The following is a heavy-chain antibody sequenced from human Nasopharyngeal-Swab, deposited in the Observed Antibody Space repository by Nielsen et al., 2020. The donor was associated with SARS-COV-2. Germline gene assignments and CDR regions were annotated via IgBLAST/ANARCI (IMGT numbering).Heavy chain of an antibody. J-gene: IGHJ6*02. D-gene: IGHD3-10*01. V-gene: IGHV4-59*01. Sequence: WIRQPPGKGLEWIGYIYYSGSTNYNPSLKSRVTISVDTSKNQFSLKLNSVTAADTAVYYCARCITVIQGGPYYYYFGMDVWGQGTTVTVSS. CDR2: IYYSGST. CDR3: ARCITVIQGGPYYYYFGMDV.